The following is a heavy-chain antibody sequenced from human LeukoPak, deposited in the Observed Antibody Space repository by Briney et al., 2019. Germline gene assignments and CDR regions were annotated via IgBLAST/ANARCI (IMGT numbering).Heavy chain of an antibody. CDR1: GGSISSYY. Sequence: PSETLSLTCTVSGGSISSYYWSWIRQPAGKGLEWIGRIYTSGSTNYNPSLKSRVTMSVDTSKNQFSLKLSSVTAADTAVYYCAREGIYDFWSGYYTYWFDPWGQGTLVTVSS. D-gene: IGHD3-3*01. J-gene: IGHJ5*02. CDR3: AREGIYDFWSGYYTYWFDP. CDR2: IYTSGST. V-gene: IGHV4-4*07.